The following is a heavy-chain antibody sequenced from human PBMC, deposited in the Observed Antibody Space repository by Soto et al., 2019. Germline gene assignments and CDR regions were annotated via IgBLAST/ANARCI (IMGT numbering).Heavy chain of an antibody. CDR3: VRHEVAVSGAYNMDV. J-gene: IGHJ6*02. Sequence: SETLSLTCTVSPDSITSSGYYWGWIRQTPGKGLEWIGSIYYNGTTYYNPSLKSRVFIPVDTSKDQFSLRLKSVTVADTATFYCVRHEVAVSGAYNMDVWGRGTTVTVSS. V-gene: IGHV4-39*01. CDR2: IYYNGTT. CDR1: PDSITSSGYY. D-gene: IGHD3-22*01.